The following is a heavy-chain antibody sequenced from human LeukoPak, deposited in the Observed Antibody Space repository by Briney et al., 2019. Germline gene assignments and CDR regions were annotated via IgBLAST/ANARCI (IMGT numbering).Heavy chain of an antibody. CDR2: ISGSGGST. CDR3: AKVRYSYGAPVYFDY. CDR1: GFTFSSYA. Sequence: GGSLRLSCAASGFTFSSYAMSWVRQAPGKGLEWVSAISGSGGSTYYADSVKGRFTISRDNSKNTLYLQMNSLRAEDTAVYYCAKVRYSYGAPVYFDYWGQGTLVTVPS. J-gene: IGHJ4*02. V-gene: IGHV3-23*01. D-gene: IGHD5-18*01.